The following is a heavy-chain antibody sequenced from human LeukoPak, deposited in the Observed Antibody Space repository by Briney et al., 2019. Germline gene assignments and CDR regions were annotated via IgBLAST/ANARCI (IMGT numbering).Heavy chain of an antibody. V-gene: IGHV3-7*01. CDR1: GFTFSSYW. J-gene: IGHJ3*02. CDR3: ARDLEYYYDSSGLDYGAFDI. D-gene: IGHD3-22*01. CDR2: IKQDGSEK. Sequence: GGSLRLSYAASGFTFSSYWMSWVRQAPGKGLEWVANIKQDGSEKYYVDSVKGRFTISRDNAKNSLYLQMNSLRAEDTAVYYCARDLEYYYDSSGLDYGAFDIWGQGTMVTVSS.